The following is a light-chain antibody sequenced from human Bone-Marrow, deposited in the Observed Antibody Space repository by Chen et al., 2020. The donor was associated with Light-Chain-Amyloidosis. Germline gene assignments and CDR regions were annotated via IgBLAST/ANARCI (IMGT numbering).Light chain of an antibody. V-gene: IGLV3-25*03. Sequence: SHQLTQPPSVSLSPGQTARTTCPGDDLPTKYAYWYQQKPGQAPVLVIHRDTERPSGISERFSGSSSGTTATLTISGVQAEDEADYHCQSADSSGTYEVIFGGGTKLTVL. J-gene: IGLJ2*01. CDR2: RDT. CDR3: QSADSSGTYEVI. CDR1: DLPTKY.